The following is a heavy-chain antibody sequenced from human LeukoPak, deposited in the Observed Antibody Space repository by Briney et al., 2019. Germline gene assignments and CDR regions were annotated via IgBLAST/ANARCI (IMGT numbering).Heavy chain of an antibody. CDR1: GFTVSSNY. CDR2: IYPDGNT. Sequence: GGSLRLSCAASGFTVSSNYMNWVRQAPGKGLEWVSMIYPDGNTFYANSVKGRFTISRDNSKNTLGLQMSSLRAEDTAVYFCARRGHGYGSPFDYWGQGTLVTVSS. D-gene: IGHD5-18*01. J-gene: IGHJ4*02. CDR3: ARRGHGYGSPFDY. V-gene: IGHV3-66*04.